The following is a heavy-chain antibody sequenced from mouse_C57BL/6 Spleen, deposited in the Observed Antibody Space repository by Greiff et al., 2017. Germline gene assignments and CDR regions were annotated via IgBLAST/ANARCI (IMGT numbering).Heavy chain of an antibody. J-gene: IGHJ3*01. CDR2: IRNKANGYTT. Sequence: DVQLVESGGGLVQPGGSLSLSCAASGFTFTDYYMSWVRQPPGKALEWLGFIRNKANGYTTEYSASVKGRFTISRDNSQSILYLQMNALRAEDSATYYCARSRTVVAPGGFAYWGQGTLVTVSA. D-gene: IGHD1-1*01. CDR3: ARSRTVVAPGGFAY. CDR1: GFTFTDYY. V-gene: IGHV7-3*01.